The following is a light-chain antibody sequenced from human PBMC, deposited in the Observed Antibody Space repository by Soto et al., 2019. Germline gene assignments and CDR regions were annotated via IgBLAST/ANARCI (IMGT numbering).Light chain of an antibody. CDR1: SSDVGGYNF. V-gene: IGLV2-14*01. Sequence: QSVLTQPASVSGSPGQSITISCTGTSSDVGGYNFVSWYQHHPGKAPKLMIYEVTNRPSGVSNRFSGSRSGNTASLTISGLQADDEADYYCSSYTSSSTYVFGTGTKVTVL. J-gene: IGLJ1*01. CDR3: SSYTSSSTYV. CDR2: EVT.